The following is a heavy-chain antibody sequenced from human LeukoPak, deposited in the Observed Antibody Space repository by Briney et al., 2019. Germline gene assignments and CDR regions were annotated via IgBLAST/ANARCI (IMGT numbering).Heavy chain of an antibody. V-gene: IGHV1-18*04. Sequence: ASVKVSCKASGYTFIGYYIHWVRQAPGQGLEWMGWISAYNGNTNYAQKLQGRVTMTTDTSTSTAYMELRSLRSDDTAVYYCARNLRYFDWLPSGEDAFDIWGQGTMVTVSS. CDR1: GYTFIGYY. CDR3: ARNLRYFDWLPSGEDAFDI. J-gene: IGHJ3*02. CDR2: ISAYNGNT. D-gene: IGHD3-9*01.